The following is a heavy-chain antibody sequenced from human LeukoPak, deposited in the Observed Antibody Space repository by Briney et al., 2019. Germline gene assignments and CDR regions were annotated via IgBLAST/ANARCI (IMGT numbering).Heavy chain of an antibody. CDR1: GGSISSYY. CDR2: IYYSGST. Sequence: SETLSLTCTVSGGSISSYYWSWIRQPPGRGLEWIGYIYYSGSTNYNPSLKSRVTISVDTSKNQFSLKLSSVTAADTAVYYCARANYYGSGGVDYWGQGTLVTVSS. D-gene: IGHD3-10*01. CDR3: ARANYYGSGGVDY. V-gene: IGHV4-59*01. J-gene: IGHJ4*02.